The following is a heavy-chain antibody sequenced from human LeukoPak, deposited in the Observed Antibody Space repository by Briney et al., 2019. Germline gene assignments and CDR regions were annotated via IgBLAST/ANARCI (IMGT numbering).Heavy chain of an antibody. J-gene: IGHJ4*02. CDR3: ASIPYSYGYAY. D-gene: IGHD5-18*01. CDR2: INHSGSA. CDR1: GGSFSGYY. V-gene: IGHV4-34*01. Sequence: SETLSLTCAVYGGSFSGYYWTWIRQPPGKGMEWIGEINHSGSANYNPSLKSRITISVDTSKIQFSLKLNSVTAADTAVYYCASIPYSYGYAYWGLGTLVTVSS.